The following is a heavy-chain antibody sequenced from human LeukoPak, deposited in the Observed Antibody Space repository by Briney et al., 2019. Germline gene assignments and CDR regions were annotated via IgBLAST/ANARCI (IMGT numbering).Heavy chain of an antibody. J-gene: IGHJ4*02. CDR3: TTRRRRDGLTGDGY. Sequence: GGSLRLSCAASGFTFSNANMNWVRQAQGKGLEWVGLIKRIADGGTTDYAAPVKGRFTISRDDSKTTLYLQMNSLKTEDTAVYYCTTRRRRDGLTGDGYWGQGTLVTVSS. D-gene: IGHD5-24*01. CDR1: GFTFSNAN. V-gene: IGHV3-15*01. CDR2: IKRIADGGTT.